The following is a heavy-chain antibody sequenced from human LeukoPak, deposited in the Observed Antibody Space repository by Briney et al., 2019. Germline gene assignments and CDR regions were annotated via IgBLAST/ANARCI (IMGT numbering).Heavy chain of an antibody. J-gene: IGHJ4*02. V-gene: IGHV1-24*01. Sequence: ASVKVSCKASGGTFSSYAISWVRQAPGQGLEWMGGFDPEDGETIYAQKFQGRVTMTEDTSTDTAYMELSSLRSEDTAVYYCATVGLYYDFWSGYYRLWGQGTLVTVSS. CDR2: FDPEDGET. CDR3: ATVGLYYDFWSGYYRL. D-gene: IGHD3-3*01. CDR1: GGTFSSYA.